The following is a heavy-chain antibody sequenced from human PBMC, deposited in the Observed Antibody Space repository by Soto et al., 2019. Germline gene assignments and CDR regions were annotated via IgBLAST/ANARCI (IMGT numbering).Heavy chain of an antibody. CDR2: MNPNSGNT. D-gene: IGHD3-10*01. CDR1: GYTFTSYD. CDR3: AITHSRFGEHHY. V-gene: IGHV1-8*01. Sequence: QVQLVQSGAEVKKPGASVKVSCKASGYTFTSYDINWVRQATGQGLEWMGWMNPNSGNTGYAQKFQGRITMTRNTSISTAYMELSSLRSEATAVYYCAITHSRFGEHHYWGQGTLVTVSS. J-gene: IGHJ4*02.